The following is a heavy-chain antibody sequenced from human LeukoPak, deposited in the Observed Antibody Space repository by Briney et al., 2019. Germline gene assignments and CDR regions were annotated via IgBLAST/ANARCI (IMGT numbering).Heavy chain of an antibody. CDR3: ARARIVATRVDY. CDR2: ISSSSSYI. Sequence: GGSLRLSCAASGFTFSSYSMNWVRQAPGKGLEWVSSISSSSSYIYYADSVKGRFTISRDNAKNSLYLQMNSLRAEDTAVYYCARARIVATRVDYWGQXTXVTVSS. D-gene: IGHD5-12*01. CDR1: GFTFSSYS. V-gene: IGHV3-21*01. J-gene: IGHJ4*02.